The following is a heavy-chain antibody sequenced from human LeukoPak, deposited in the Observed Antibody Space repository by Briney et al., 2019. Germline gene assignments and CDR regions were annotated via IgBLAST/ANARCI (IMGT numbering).Heavy chain of an antibody. CDR1: GFTVSSNY. J-gene: IGHJ3*02. D-gene: IGHD3-22*01. CDR2: IYSGGST. Sequence: PGGSLRLSCAASGFTVSSNYMSWVRQAPGKGLEWVSVIYSGGSTYYADSVKGRFTISRDNSKNTLYLQMNSLRAEDTAVYYCAKDHNYYDSSGGAFDIWGQGTMVTVSS. V-gene: IGHV3-66*02. CDR3: AKDHNYYDSSGGAFDI.